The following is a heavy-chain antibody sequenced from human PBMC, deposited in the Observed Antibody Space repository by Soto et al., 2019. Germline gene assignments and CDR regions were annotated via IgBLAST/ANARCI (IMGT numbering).Heavy chain of an antibody. V-gene: IGHV3-33*01. CDR2: IWYDGSNK. CDR1: GFTFSSYG. CDR3: ARGDYYYGMDV. J-gene: IGHJ6*02. Sequence: SLRLSCAASGFTFSSYGMHWVRQAPGKGLEWVAVIWYDGSNKYYADSVKGRFTISRDNSKNTLYLQMNSLRVEDTAVYYCARGDYYYGMDVWGQGTTVTVSS.